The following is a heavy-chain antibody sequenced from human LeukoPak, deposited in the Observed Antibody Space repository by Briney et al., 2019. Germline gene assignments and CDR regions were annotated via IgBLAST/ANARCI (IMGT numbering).Heavy chain of an antibody. CDR2: IKQDGSEK. D-gene: IGHD6-13*01. CDR1: RFTFSSYW. J-gene: IGHJ4*02. V-gene: IGHV3-7*01. Sequence: GGSLRLSCAASRFTFSSYWMSWVRQAPGKGLEWVANIKQDGSEKYYVDSVKGRFTISRDNAKNSLYLQMNSLTADDTAVYYCVGDLDSSPDVGDYWGQGALVTVSS. CDR3: VGDLDSSPDVGDY.